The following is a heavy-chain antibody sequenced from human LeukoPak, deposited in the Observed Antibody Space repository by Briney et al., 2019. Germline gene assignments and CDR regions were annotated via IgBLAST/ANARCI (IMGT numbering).Heavy chain of an antibody. V-gene: IGHV4-59*01. CDR1: GGSISSYY. CDR3: ASTMIVVAGGYYMDV. D-gene: IGHD3-22*01. CDR2: IYYSGST. Sequence: SETLSLTCTVSGGSISSYYWSWIRQPPGKGLEWIGYIYYSGSTNYNPSLRSRVTISVDTSKNQFSLKLSSVTAADTAVYYCASTMIVVAGGYYMDVWGKGTTVTVSS. J-gene: IGHJ6*03.